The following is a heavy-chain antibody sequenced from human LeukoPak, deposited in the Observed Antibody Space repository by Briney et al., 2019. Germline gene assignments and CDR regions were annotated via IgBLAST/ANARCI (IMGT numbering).Heavy chain of an antibody. J-gene: IGHJ3*02. D-gene: IGHD5/OR15-5a*01. CDR3: AKRVVRGAFDI. V-gene: IGHV3-23*01. Sequence: GGSLRLSCAASGFTFSSYPMSWVRQAPGKGLEWLSAVAISGDTFYADSVKGRFTISRDNSKNTVYLQTDSLRAEDTGLYYCAKRVVRGAFDIWGQGTMVTVSS. CDR1: GFTFSSYP. CDR2: VAISGDT.